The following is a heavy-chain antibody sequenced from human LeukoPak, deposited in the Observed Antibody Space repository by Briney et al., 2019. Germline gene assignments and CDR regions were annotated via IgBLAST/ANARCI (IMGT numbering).Heavy chain of an antibody. D-gene: IGHD5-12*01. CDR2: IYSSGSN. Sequence: SETLSLTCTVSGGSISGYFWRWIRQPAGKGLEWIGRIYSSGSNNYNPSLKSRVTMSLDTSKNHLSLNLSSVTAADTAVYYCAREPTSGREPTSGRPLDYWGQGTLVTVSS. CDR1: GGSISGYF. J-gene: IGHJ4*02. V-gene: IGHV4-4*07. CDR3: AREPTSGREPTSGRPLDY.